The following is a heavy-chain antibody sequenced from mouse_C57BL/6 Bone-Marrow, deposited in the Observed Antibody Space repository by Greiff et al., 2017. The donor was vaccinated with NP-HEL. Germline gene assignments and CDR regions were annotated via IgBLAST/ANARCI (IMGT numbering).Heavy chain of an antibody. Sequence: VQLQQSGAELVRPGSSVKLSCKASGYTFTSYWMHWVKQRPIQGLEWIGNIDPSDSETHYNQKFKDKATLTVDKSSSTAYMQLSSLTSEDSAVYYCARGAYGYDDWYFDVWGTGTTVTVSS. D-gene: IGHD2-2*01. V-gene: IGHV1-52*01. CDR2: IDPSDSET. J-gene: IGHJ1*03. CDR1: GYTFTSYW. CDR3: ARGAYGYDDWYFDV.